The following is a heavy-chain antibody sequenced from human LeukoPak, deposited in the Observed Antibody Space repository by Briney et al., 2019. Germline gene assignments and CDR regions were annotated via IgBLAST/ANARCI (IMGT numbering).Heavy chain of an antibody. V-gene: IGHV1-2*02. D-gene: IGHD3-3*01. CDR3: ASYRFLEWLLDY. CDR2: ISPNSGGT. J-gene: IGHJ4*02. Sequence: ASVKVSCKASGYTFTGYYMHWVRQAPGQGLEWMGWISPNSGGTNYAQKFQGRVTMTRDTSISTAYMELSRLRSDDTAVYYCASYRFLEWLLDYWGQGTLVTVSS. CDR1: GYTFTGYY.